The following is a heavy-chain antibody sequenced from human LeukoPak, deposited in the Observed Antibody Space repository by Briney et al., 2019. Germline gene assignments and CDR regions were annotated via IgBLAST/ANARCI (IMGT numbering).Heavy chain of an antibody. CDR1: GGSISSSSYY. CDR2: IYYSGST. CDR3: AREDGWFDP. D-gene: IGHD5-24*01. Sequence: KTSETLSLTCTDSGGSISSSSYYWGWIRQPPGKGLEWIGSIYYSGSTYYNPSLKSRLTISVDTSKNQFSLKPSSVTAADTAVYYCAREDGWFDPWGQGTLVTVSS. V-gene: IGHV4-39*07. J-gene: IGHJ5*02.